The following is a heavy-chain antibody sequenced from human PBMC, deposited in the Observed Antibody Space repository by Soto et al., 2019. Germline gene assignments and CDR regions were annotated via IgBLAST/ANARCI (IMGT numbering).Heavy chain of an antibody. J-gene: IGHJ4*02. V-gene: IGHV4-59*01. CDR2: IYYSGST. CDR3: AREGNDFWSGYYFDY. CDR1: GGSISSYY. D-gene: IGHD3-3*01. Sequence: SETLSLTCTVSGGSISSYYWSWIRQPPGKGLEWIGYIYYSGSTNYNPSLKSRVTISVDTSKNQFSLKLSSVTAADTAVYYCAREGNDFWSGYYFDYWGQGTLVTVSS.